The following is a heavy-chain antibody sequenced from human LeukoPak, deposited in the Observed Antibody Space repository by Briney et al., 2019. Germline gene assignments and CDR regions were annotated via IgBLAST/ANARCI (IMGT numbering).Heavy chain of an antibody. V-gene: IGHV4-59*01. CDR2: IYYSGST. CDR3: ARAPGSGGSCYPPDY. J-gene: IGHJ4*02. Sequence: SETLSLTCTVSGGSISAYYWSWIRQTPGKGLEWIGYIYYSGSTNYNPSLKSRVTISVDTSKNQFSLRLSSVAADATVLYCCARAPGSGGSCYPPDYWGQGTLVTVSS. CDR1: GGSISAYY. D-gene: IGHD2-15*01.